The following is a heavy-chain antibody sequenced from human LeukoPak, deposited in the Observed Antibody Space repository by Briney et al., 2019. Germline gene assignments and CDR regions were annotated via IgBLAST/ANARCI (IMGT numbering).Heavy chain of an antibody. V-gene: IGHV4-38-2*01. J-gene: IGHJ4*02. CDR3: ARGLGYCSGGNCYSADPSFHY. D-gene: IGHD2-15*01. CDR1: GYSRSTGYY. CDR2: IYHSGST. Sequence: SETLSLTCPVSGYSRSTGYYWGWIRQPPGKGLEWIGSIYHSGSTYYNPSLKSRVTISVDTSENQFSLNLTSVTAADTAVYYCARGLGYCSGGNCYSADPSFHYWGQGTLVTVSS.